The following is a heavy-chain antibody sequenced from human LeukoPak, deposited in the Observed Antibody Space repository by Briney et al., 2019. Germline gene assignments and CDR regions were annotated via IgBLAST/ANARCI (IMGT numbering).Heavy chain of an antibody. CDR1: GYSFTTYW. D-gene: IGHD6-13*01. CDR3: ARLLSYSSSWYYFDY. Sequence: GESLKISCKSSGYSFTTYWIAWVRQMPGKGLEWMGIIYPGDSDTRYSPSFQGQVTISADKSISTAYLQWSSLKASDTATYYCARLLSYSSSWYYFDYWGQGTLVTVSS. CDR2: IYPGDSDT. J-gene: IGHJ4*02. V-gene: IGHV5-51*01.